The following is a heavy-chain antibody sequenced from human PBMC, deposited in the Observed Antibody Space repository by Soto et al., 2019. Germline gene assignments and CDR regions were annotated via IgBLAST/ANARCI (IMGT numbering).Heavy chain of an antibody. D-gene: IGHD3-9*01. CDR3: ARLPNYDILTGYYFHDNGFDP. Sequence: SVKVSCKASGGTFSSYTISWVRQAPGQGLEWMGRIIPILGIANYAQKFKGRVTITEDKSTSTAYMEQSSLRSEDTAVYYCARLPNYDILTGYYFHDNGFDPWGQGTLVTVSS. CDR1: GGTFSSYT. V-gene: IGHV1-69*02. CDR2: IIPILGIA. J-gene: IGHJ5*02.